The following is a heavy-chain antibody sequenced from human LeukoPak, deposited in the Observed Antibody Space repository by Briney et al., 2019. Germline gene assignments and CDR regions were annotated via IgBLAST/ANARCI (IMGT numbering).Heavy chain of an antibody. Sequence: ASVKVSCKASGYTFNTHSITWVRQAPGQGLEWMGIINPSGGSTSYAQKFQGRVTMTTDTSTSTAYMELRSLRSDGTAVYYCARDRGLQLWLGHYMDVWGKGTTVTVSS. CDR3: ARDRGLQLWLGHYMDV. J-gene: IGHJ6*03. CDR1: GYTFNTHS. V-gene: IGHV1-46*02. D-gene: IGHD5-18*01. CDR2: INPSGGST.